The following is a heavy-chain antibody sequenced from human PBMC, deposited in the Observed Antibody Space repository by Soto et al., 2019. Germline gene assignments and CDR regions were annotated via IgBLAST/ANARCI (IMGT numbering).Heavy chain of an antibody. J-gene: IGHJ4*02. CDR1: GGSFSGYY. CDR2: INHSGST. CDR3: ARGRVVPALYYFDY. V-gene: IGHV4-34*01. Sequence: PSETLSLTCAVYGGSFSGYYWSWIRQPPGKGLEWIGEINHSGSTNYNPSLKSRVTISVDTSKNQFSLKLSSVTAADTAVYYCARGRVVPALYYFDYWGQGTLVTGSS. D-gene: IGHD2-2*01.